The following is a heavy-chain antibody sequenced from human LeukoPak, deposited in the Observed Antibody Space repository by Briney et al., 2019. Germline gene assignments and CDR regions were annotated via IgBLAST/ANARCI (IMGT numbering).Heavy chain of an antibody. CDR1: GYTFTAYY. Sequence: ASVKVSCKASGYTFTAYYIHWVRQAPGQGLEWMGWINPNSGGTHYAQKFQGSVTMTGDTSINTFYMELSSLRSDDTAVYYCARGGTGGGYFDYWGQGTLVTVSS. CDR2: INPNSGGT. J-gene: IGHJ4*02. CDR3: ARGGTGGGYFDY. V-gene: IGHV1-2*02. D-gene: IGHD3-10*01.